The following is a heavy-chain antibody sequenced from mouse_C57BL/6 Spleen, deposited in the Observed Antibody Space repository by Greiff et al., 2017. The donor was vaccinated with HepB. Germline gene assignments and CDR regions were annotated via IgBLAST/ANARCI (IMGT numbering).Heavy chain of an antibody. J-gene: IGHJ2*01. CDR2: IYPRSGNT. CDR3: ARATTNVVDY. CDR1: GSTFPSYG. D-gene: IGHD1-1*01. Sequence: VQLQQSGAELARPGASVKLSCKASGSTFPSYGLSWVKQRTGQGLEWIGEIYPRSGNTYYNEKFKGKATLTADKSSSTAYMELRSLTSEDSAVYFCARATTNVVDYWGQGTTLTVSS. V-gene: IGHV1-81*01.